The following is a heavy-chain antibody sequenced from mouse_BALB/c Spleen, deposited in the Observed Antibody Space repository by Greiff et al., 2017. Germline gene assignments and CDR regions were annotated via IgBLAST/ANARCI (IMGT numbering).Heavy chain of an antibody. CDR1: GYTFTSYY. J-gene: IGHJ3*01. CDR3: ASGLYYYGSSAFAY. D-gene: IGHD1-1*01. CDR2: IYPGNVNT. V-gene: IGHV1S56*01. Sequence: QVQLQQSGPELVKPGASVRISCKASGYTFTSYYIHWVKQRPGQGLEWIGWIYPGNVNTKYNEKFKGKATLTADKSSSTAYMQLSSLTSEDSAVYFCASGLYYYGSSAFAYWGQGTLVTVSA.